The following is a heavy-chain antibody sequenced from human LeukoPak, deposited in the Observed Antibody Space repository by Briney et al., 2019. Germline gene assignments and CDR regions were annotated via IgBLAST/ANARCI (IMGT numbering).Heavy chain of an antibody. CDR1: GFTFRNYG. Sequence: PGGSLRLSCAASGFTFRNYGMSWVRQAPGKGLEWVSAISSTDAGTYHADSVRGRFTISRDSSKNTLYLQMNSLRAEDAAVYYCAKAPVTSCRGAYCYPFDYWGQGTLVTVSS. J-gene: IGHJ4*02. CDR2: ISSTDAGT. V-gene: IGHV3-23*01. D-gene: IGHD2-21*01. CDR3: AKAPVTSCRGAYCYPFDY.